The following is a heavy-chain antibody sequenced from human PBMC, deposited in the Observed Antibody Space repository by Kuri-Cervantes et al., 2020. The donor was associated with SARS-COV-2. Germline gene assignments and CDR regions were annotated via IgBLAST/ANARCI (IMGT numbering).Heavy chain of an antibody. V-gene: IGHV3-64*01. D-gene: IGHD2-2*01. CDR3: ARDNSQVVVPAASYSQH. CDR1: GFTFSSYA. CDR2: ISSNGGST. J-gene: IGHJ1*01. Sequence: GESLKISCAASGFTFSSYAMHWVRQAPGKGLEYVSAISSNGGSTYYANSVKGRFTISRDNSKNTLYLQMGSLRAEDMAVYYCARDNSQVVVPAASYSQHWGQGTLVTVSS.